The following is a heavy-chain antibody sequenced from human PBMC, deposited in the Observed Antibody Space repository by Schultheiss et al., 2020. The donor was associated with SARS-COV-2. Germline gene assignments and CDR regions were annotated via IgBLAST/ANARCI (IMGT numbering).Heavy chain of an antibody. CDR1: GGSVSSGSYY. CDR3: AGEPGYSSGWYGWDY. CDR2: IYHSGST. Sequence: SETLSLTCAVSGGSVSSGSYYWSWIRQPPGKGLEWVGSIYHSGSTNYNPSLKSRVTISVDKSKNQFSLKLSSVTAADTAVYYCAGEPGYSSGWYGWDYWGQGTLVTVSS. D-gene: IGHD6-19*01. V-gene: IGHV4-39*07. J-gene: IGHJ4*02.